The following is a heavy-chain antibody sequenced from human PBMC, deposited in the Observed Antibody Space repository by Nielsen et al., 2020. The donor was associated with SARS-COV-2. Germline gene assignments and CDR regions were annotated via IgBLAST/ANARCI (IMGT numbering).Heavy chain of an antibody. CDR2: IYYSGST. CDR1: GGSISSYY. V-gene: IGHV4-59*08. J-gene: IGHJ4*02. D-gene: IGHD2-2*02. Sequence: SETLSLTCTVSGGSISSYYWSWIRQPPGKGLEWIGYIYYSGSTNYNPSLKSRVTISVDTSKNQFSLKLSSVTAADTAVYYCARLSPRGYCSSTSCYTFDYWGQGTVVTVSS. CDR3: ARLSPRGYCSSTSCYTFDY.